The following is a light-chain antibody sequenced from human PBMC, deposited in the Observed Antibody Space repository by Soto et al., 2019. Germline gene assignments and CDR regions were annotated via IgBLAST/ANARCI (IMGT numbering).Light chain of an antibody. J-gene: IGKJ1*01. Sequence: VLSQSPGRLSLSPGERATLSCRASQSVPRTYFAWYQQKSGQPTRLLISGTSNRATGIPDRFSGSGSGRDFTLTISRLEPEDFAVYFCQQFGNSPWTFGQGTKVDIK. V-gene: IGKV3-20*01. CDR2: GTS. CDR1: QSVPRTY. CDR3: QQFGNSPWT.